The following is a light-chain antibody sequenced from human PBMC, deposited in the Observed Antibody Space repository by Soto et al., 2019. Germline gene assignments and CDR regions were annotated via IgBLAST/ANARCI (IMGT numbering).Light chain of an antibody. J-gene: IGKJ4*01. Sequence: EIVLTQSPATLSLSPGERATLSCRASQSVSSYLAWYQQKPGQAPRLLIYDASNRATGIPARFSGSGSGTDFTLTISSLEPEDFEVYYCQQRSNWPPTFGGGTKVESK. CDR2: DAS. CDR3: QQRSNWPPT. V-gene: IGKV3-11*01. CDR1: QSVSSY.